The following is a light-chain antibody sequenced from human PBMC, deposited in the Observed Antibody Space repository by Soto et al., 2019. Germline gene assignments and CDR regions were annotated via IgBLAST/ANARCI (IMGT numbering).Light chain of an antibody. V-gene: IGLV2-23*01. CDR1: SSDVGSYNL. CDR2: EGS. J-gene: IGLJ3*02. Sequence: QSALTQPASVSGSPGQSITISCTGTSSDVGSYNLVSWYQQHPGKAPKLMIYEGSKRPSGVSNRFSGSKSGNTASLTISGLQAGDEADYYCCSYAGSRVFGGGTKLTVL. CDR3: CSYAGSRV.